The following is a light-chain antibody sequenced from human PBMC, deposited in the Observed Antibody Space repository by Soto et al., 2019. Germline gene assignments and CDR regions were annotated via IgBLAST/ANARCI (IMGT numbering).Light chain of an antibody. J-gene: IGLJ3*02. V-gene: IGLV1-44*01. Sequence: QSVLTQPPSASGTPGQRVTISCSGSSSNIGSNTVNWYQQLPGTAPKLLIYSNNQRPSGVPDRFSGSKSGTSASLAISGLQAEDEADYSCAAWDDSLHGWVFGGGTKLTVL. CDR1: SSNIGSNT. CDR3: AAWDDSLHGWV. CDR2: SNN.